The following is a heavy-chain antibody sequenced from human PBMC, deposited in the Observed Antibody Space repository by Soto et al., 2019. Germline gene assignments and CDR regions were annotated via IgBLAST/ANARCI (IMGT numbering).Heavy chain of an antibody. D-gene: IGHD2-15*01. Sequence: GGSLRLSCAASGFTFSSYSMNWVRQAPGKGLEWVSYISSSSSTIYYADSVKGRFTISRDNSKNTLYLQMNSLRAEDTAVYYCAKDLPRWAFDIWGQGTMVTVSS. J-gene: IGHJ3*02. CDR2: ISSSSSTI. V-gene: IGHV3-48*01. CDR3: AKDLPRWAFDI. CDR1: GFTFSSYS.